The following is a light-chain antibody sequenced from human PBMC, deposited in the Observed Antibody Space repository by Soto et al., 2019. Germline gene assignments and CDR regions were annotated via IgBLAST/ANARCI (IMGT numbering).Light chain of an antibody. CDR2: RNS. CDR1: SSNIGAGYD. Sequence: QSVLTQPPSVSGAPGQRVTISCTGSSSNIGAGYDVHWYQQLPRTAPKLLIYRNSNRPSGVPDRFSGSKSGTSASLAITGLQAEDEADYYCQSYDSSLSGSRVFGGGTKLTVL. CDR3: QSYDSSLSGSRV. V-gene: IGLV1-40*01. J-gene: IGLJ2*01.